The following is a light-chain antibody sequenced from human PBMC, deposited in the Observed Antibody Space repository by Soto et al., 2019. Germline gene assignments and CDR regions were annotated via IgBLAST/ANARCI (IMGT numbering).Light chain of an antibody. Sequence: DIQMTQSPSTLSASVGDGVTITCRASQIIGSWLAWYQQKPGKAPKLLIYKATNLQSGVPSRFSGSGSGTEFTLTLSSLQPDDFATYYCQQYNSYSTWTFGQGTKV. J-gene: IGKJ1*01. CDR3: QQYNSYSTWT. CDR1: QIIGSW. V-gene: IGKV1-5*03. CDR2: KAT.